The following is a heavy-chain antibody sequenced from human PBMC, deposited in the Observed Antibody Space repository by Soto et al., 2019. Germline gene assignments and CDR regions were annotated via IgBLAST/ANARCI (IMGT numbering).Heavy chain of an antibody. CDR3: ARGLKQQLGQGSSAREGSSYYYGMDV. CDR2: ISYDGSNK. Sequence: PGGSLRLSCAASGFTFSSYAMHWVRQAPGKGLEWVAVISYDGSNKYYADSVKGRFTISRDNSKNTLYLQMNSLRAEDTAVYYCARGLKQQLGQGSSAREGSSYYYGMDVWGEGTTVTVSS. V-gene: IGHV3-30-3*01. J-gene: IGHJ6*04. CDR1: GFTFSSYA. D-gene: IGHD6-13*01.